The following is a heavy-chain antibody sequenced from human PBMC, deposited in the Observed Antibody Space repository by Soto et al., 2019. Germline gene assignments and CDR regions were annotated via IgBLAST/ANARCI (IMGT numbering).Heavy chain of an antibody. CDR3: AKGSRALRYFGWSTSLYGMDV. J-gene: IGHJ6*02. D-gene: IGHD3-9*01. V-gene: IGHV3-30*18. CDR1: GFTFSSYG. Sequence: GGSLRLSCAASGFTFSSYGMHWVRQAPGKGLEWVAVISYEGSNKYYADSVKGRFTISRDNSKNTLYLQMNSLRAEETAVYYCAKGSRALRYFGWSTSLYGMDVWGQGTTVTVSS. CDR2: ISYEGSNK.